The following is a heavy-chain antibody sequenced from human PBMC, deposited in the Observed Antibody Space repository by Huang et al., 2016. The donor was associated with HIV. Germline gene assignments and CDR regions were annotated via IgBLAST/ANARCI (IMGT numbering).Heavy chain of an antibody. J-gene: IGHJ5*01. CDR3: ARGGVVASVAVHIDTWFDS. Sequence: QVQLQESGPGLVKPSETLSLSCPVSGGSFTSHYWSWLRQPPGKGLEWIASVFHNGNTNYDPSLSRRVSISADTSTNQFSLRLISVTAADTAVYYCARGGVVASVAVHIDTWFDSWGQGSQVTVSS. CDR1: GGSFTSHY. V-gene: IGHV4-59*11. CDR2: VFHNGNT. D-gene: IGHD2-15*01.